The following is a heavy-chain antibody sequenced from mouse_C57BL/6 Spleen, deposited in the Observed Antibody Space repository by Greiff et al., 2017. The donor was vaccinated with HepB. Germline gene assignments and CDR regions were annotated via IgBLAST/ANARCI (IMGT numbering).Heavy chain of an antibody. CDR2: IWSGGST. Sequence: QVQLKESGPGLVQPSQSLSITCTVSGFSLTSYGVHWVRQSPGTGLEWLGVIWSGGSTDYNAAFISRLSISKDNSKSQVFFKMNSLQADDTAIYYCARHGYYGIYAMDYWGQGTSVTVSS. CDR1: GFSLTSYG. V-gene: IGHV2-2*01. J-gene: IGHJ4*01. D-gene: IGHD2-3*01. CDR3: ARHGYYGIYAMDY.